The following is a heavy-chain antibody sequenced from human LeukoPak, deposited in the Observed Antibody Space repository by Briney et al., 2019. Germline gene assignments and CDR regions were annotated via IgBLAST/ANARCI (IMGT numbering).Heavy chain of an antibody. V-gene: IGHV1-18*01. CDR3: ARDGLSYTNPNNWFDP. J-gene: IGHJ5*02. CDR1: GYPFTSYY. D-gene: IGHD2-2*02. CDR2: ISAYNGDT. Sequence: ASVKVSCKASGYPFTSYYINWVRQAPGQVLEWMGWISAYNGDTNYAQNLQGRVTMTTDTSTDTAYMELRSLRSDDTAVYYCARDGLSYTNPNNWFDPWGQGTLVTVSS.